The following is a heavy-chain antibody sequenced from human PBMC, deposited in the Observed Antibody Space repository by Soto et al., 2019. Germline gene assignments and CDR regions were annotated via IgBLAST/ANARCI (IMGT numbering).Heavy chain of an antibody. D-gene: IGHD3-10*01. J-gene: IGHJ4*02. Sequence: GGSLRLSCAASGFPFSSYAMHWVRQAPGKGLEWVAVISYDGSDKYYADSVKGRFTISRDNSKNTLYLQMNSLRVEDTAVYYYASTLIRGVITTYFDYWGQGTLVTVSS. V-gene: IGHV3-30-3*01. CDR2: ISYDGSDK. CDR1: GFPFSSYA. CDR3: ASTLIRGVITTYFDY.